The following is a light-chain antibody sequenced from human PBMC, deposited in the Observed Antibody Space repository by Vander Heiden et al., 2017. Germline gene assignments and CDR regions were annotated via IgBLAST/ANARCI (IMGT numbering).Light chain of an antibody. V-gene: IGLV8-61*01. Sequence: QTVVTQEPSFSVSPGGTVTLTCGLSSGSVSTSHYPSWYQQTPGHAPRTPRDNTGTSSSGVQYRFACYLLGKTAALSIGGDKADDEADDCCVLYMGSGMDVVFGVGTKMTVL. CDR2: NTG. J-gene: IGLJ2*01. CDR3: VLYMGSGMDVV. CDR1: SGSVSTSHY.